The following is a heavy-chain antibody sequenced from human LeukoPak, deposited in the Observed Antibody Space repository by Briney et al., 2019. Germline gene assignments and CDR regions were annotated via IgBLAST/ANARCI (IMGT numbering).Heavy chain of an antibody. D-gene: IGHD3-10*01. J-gene: IGHJ4*02. CDR3: ARPSDMWFGGPPTYFFDS. CDR1: AGSFNHGTYY. CDR2: IFYGGTTGTN. V-gene: IGHV4-39*01. Sequence: SSETLSLTCTASAGSFNHGTYYWAWIRQSPGKTLEWIGNIFYGGTTGTNYYNPSLRSRLTLSLETSKNQSSLELSSVTAADSAMYYCARPSDMWFGGPPTYFFDSWGQGSLVTVSS.